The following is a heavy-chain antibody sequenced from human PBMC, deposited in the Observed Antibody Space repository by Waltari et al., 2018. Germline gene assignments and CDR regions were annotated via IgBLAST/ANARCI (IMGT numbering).Heavy chain of an antibody. V-gene: IGHV3-7*04. CDR3: ARQLSDWGFDY. Sequence: EVQLMESGGGLVQPGGSLRLSCSASGFTFSNYWMSWVRQAQGKGLEWVASIKGDERETQYVDSVKGRFTISRDNAKKLLSLQMNSLRAEDTAVYYCARQLSDWGFDYWGQGTLVTVSS. D-gene: IGHD2-21*02. J-gene: IGHJ4*02. CDR2: IKGDERET. CDR1: GFTFSNYW.